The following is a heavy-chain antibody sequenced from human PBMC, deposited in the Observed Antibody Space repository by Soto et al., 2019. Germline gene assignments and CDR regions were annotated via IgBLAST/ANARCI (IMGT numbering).Heavy chain of an antibody. J-gene: IGHJ5*02. V-gene: IGHV4-59*01. CDR1: GGSISSYF. Sequence: PSETLSLTCTVSGGSISSYFWSWIRQPPGKGLEWIGYIYYSESTNYNPSLKSRVTISVDTSKNQFSLKLSSVTAADTVVYYCARDRGLGSGWYGWFDPWGQGTLVTVSS. CDR2: IYYSEST. CDR3: ARDRGLGSGWYGWFDP. D-gene: IGHD6-19*01.